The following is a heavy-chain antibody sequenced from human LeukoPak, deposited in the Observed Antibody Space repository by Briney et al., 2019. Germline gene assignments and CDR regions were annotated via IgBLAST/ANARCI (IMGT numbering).Heavy chain of an antibody. D-gene: IGHD1-14*01. CDR2: IYTSGST. Sequence: PSETLSLTCTVSGGSISSSSYYWSWLRQPAGKGLEWIGRIYTSGSTNYNPSLKSRVTISVNTSKNQSSLKLSSVTAADTAVYYCARDRDDNLFDYWGQGTLVTVSS. V-gene: IGHV4-61*02. CDR1: GGSISSSSYY. J-gene: IGHJ4*02. CDR3: ARDRDDNLFDY.